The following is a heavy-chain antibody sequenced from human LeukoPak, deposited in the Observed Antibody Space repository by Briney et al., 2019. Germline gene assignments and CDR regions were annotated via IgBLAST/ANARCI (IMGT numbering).Heavy chain of an antibody. J-gene: IGHJ4*02. CDR3: ARGGSSWYYFDY. V-gene: IGHV4-59*01. D-gene: IGHD6-13*01. CDR1: GGSISSYY. Sequence: SETLSLTCTVSGGSISSYYWSWIRQPPGKGLEWIGYIYYSGSTNYNPSLKSRVTISVDTSKNQFSLKLSSVTAADTAVYYCARGGSSWYYFDYWGQGTLVAVSS. CDR2: IYYSGST.